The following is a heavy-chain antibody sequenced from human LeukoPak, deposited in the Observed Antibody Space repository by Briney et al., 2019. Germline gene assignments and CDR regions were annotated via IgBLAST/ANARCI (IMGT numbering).Heavy chain of an antibody. D-gene: IGHD6-13*01. V-gene: IGHV1-18*01. J-gene: IGHJ4*02. Sequence: ASVKVSCTASGYTFTNHGINWVRQAPGQGLEWMGGINTNNGNADYAQRFQGRVTLTTDTSTGTAYMELRSLISDDTAIYCCARISSSSWYNWGQGTLVTISS. CDR1: GYTFTNHG. CDR2: INTNNGNA. CDR3: ARISSSSWYN.